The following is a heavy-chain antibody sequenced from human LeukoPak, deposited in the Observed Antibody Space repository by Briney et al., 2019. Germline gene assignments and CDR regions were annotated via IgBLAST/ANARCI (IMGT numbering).Heavy chain of an antibody. D-gene: IGHD2-2*01. CDR1: GGSISSGGYY. Sequence: SETLSLTCTVSGGSISSGGYYWSWIRQHPGKGLEWIGEINHRGSTNYNPSLKSRVTISVDTSKNQFSLKLSSVTAADTAVYYCARGPSDCSSTCCYDLLGLDYWGQGTLVTVSS. V-gene: IGHV4-39*07. CDR3: ARGPSDCSSTCCYDLLGLDY. CDR2: INHRGST. J-gene: IGHJ4*02.